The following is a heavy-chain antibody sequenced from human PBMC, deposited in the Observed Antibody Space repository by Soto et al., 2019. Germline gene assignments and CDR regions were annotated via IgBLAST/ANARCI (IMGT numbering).Heavy chain of an antibody. J-gene: IGHJ4*02. Sequence: PGGSLRLSCAASGFTVSSNYMNWVRQAPGKGLEWISYIRGTTTISYADSVKGRFTISRDNAENSLYLQMNSLRDEDTAVYYCARDLSWAFDHWGQGALVTVSS. CDR3: ARDLSWAFDH. CDR1: GFTVSSNY. D-gene: IGHD6-13*01. V-gene: IGHV3-48*02. CDR2: IRGTTTI.